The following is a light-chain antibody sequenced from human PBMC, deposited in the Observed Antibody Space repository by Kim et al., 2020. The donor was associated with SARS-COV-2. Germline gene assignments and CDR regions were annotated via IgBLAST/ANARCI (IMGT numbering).Light chain of an antibody. V-gene: IGLV3-19*01. Sequence: SSELTQDPAVSVALGQTVRITCQGDSLRTYYASWYQHKPGQAPKVVIYGKNNRPSGIPDRFSGSSSGNTASLTVTAAQAVDEADYYCNSRDNSGDHVVFGGGTQLTVL. CDR1: SLRTYY. CDR2: GKN. CDR3: NSRDNSGDHVV. J-gene: IGLJ2*01.